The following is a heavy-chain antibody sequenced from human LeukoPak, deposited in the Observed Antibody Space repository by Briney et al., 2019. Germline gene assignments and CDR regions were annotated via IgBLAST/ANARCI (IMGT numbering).Heavy chain of an antibody. CDR3: ARNSGWYDFTVDY. D-gene: IGHD6-19*01. V-gene: IGHV1-8*03. J-gene: IGHJ4*02. CDR1: GYTFTSYE. Sequence: ASVKVSCKASGYTFTSYEINWVRQATGQGLEWMGWMNPNSGNTGYAQKFQGRVTITRNTSITTVYMELSSLSSENTAVYYGARNSGWYDFTVDYWGQGTLVTVSS. CDR2: MNPNSGNT.